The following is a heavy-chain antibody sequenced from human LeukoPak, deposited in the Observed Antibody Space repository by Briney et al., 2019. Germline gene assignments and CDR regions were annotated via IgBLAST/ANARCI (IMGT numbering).Heavy chain of an antibody. D-gene: IGHD1-26*01. CDR3: ARDLSGSYDY. J-gene: IGHJ4*02. V-gene: IGHV1-2*02. CDR2: INPSSGGT. Sequence: ASVTVSCTASGYTFTGNYIHWARQAPGQGLEWMGLINPSSGGTNYAQEFQGRVTMTRDTSISTAYMELSRLRSDDTAVYYCARDLSGSYDYWGQGTLVTVSS. CDR1: GYTFTGNY.